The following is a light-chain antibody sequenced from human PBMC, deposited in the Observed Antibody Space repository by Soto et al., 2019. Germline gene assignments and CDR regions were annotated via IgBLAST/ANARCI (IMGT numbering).Light chain of an antibody. J-gene: IGKJ2*01. Sequence: DIVLTQSPGTLSLSPGEIATLSFSATQSVSSNYLAWYQQKPGQAPRLLIYGTSSRATGIPARFSGSGSGTDFTLTISSLEPEDFAVYYCQQRSNWPMYTFGQGTKVDIK. CDR3: QQRSNWPMYT. CDR1: QSVSSNY. CDR2: GTS. V-gene: IGKV3D-20*02.